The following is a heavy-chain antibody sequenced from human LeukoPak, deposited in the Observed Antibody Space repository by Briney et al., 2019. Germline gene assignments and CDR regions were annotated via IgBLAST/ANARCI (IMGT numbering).Heavy chain of an antibody. D-gene: IGHD2-15*01. Sequence: PGGSLRLSCTASGFAFSTYGMNWVRQAPGKGLEWVSYISSSNTIYYADSVQGRFTISRDNSKSTLCLQMNSLRAEDTAVYYCAKQLGYCSDGSCYFPYWGQGTLVTVSS. V-gene: IGHV3-48*01. CDR1: GFAFSTYG. CDR3: AKQLGYCSDGSCYFPY. J-gene: IGHJ4*02. CDR2: ISSSNTI.